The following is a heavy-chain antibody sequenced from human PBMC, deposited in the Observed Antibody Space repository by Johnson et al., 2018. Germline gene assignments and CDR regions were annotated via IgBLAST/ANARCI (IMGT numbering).Heavy chain of an antibody. CDR3: ARGGGSGAEGNNWFDP. Sequence: QVQLVESGAEVKKPGSSVKVSCKASGGTFSSYAISWVRQAPGQGLEWMGGIIPIFGTANYAQKFQGRVTITADESTGTAYMELSRLRSEDTAVDYWARGGGSGAEGNNWFDPWGQGTLVTVSS. D-gene: IGHD3-10*01. CDR2: IIPIFGTA. CDR1: GGTFSSYA. V-gene: IGHV1-69*01. J-gene: IGHJ5*02.